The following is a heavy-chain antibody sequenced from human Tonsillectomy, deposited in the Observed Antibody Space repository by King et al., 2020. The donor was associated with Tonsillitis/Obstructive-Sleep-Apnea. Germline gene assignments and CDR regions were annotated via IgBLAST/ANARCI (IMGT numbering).Heavy chain of an antibody. Sequence: PLQESGPGLVTPSETLSLTCTVSGGSISSSSYYWGWIRQPPGQGLEWIGNIYYSGSTYYNPSLKSRVTISVDTSKNQFSLNLSSVTAADTAVYYCARTSQWLVPDYWGQGTLVTVSS. CDR2: IYYSGST. CDR3: ARTSQWLVPDY. V-gene: IGHV4-39*01. J-gene: IGHJ4*02. D-gene: IGHD6-19*01. CDR1: GGSISSSSYY.